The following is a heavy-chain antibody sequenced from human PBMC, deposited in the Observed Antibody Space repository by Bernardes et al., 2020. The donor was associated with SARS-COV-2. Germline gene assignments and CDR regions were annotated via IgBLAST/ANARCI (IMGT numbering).Heavy chain of an antibody. CDR3: ARTGTTSLSDFGRFDY. D-gene: IGHD1-7*01. CDR1: GDSTGGYY. CDR2: FYYNGST. J-gene: IGHJ4*01. Sequence: SETLSLTCSVSGDSTGGYYWSWIRQPPGKGLEGIGFFYYNGSTNYNPSLTRRVTMSVETSKDQFSLKLSSVTAADTAVYYCARTGTTSLSDFGRFDYWGHGTLVTVSS. V-gene: IGHV4-59*01.